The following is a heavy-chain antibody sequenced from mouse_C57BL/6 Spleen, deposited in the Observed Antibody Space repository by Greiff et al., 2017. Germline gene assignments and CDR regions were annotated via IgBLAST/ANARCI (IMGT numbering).Heavy chain of an antibody. CDR1: GFNIKDYY. CDR2: IDPEDGDT. V-gene: IGHV14-1*01. CDR3: TTLVDGYSGYFDY. Sequence: VQLQQSGAELVRPGASVKLSCTASGFNIKDYYMHWVKQRPEQGLEWIGRIDPEDGDTEYAPKFQGKATMTADTSSNPAYLQLSSLTSEDTAVYYCTTLVDGYSGYFDYWGQGTTLTVSS. J-gene: IGHJ2*01. D-gene: IGHD2-3*01.